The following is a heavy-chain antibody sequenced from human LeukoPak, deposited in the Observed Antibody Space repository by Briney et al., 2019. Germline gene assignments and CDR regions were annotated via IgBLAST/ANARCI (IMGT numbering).Heavy chain of an antibody. V-gene: IGHV3-23*01. D-gene: IGHD3-10*01. Sequence: PGGSLRLSCAASGFTFSNYYFSWLRQAPGKGLEWVSTLSASGGDTYYADSVKGWFTVSRDDSRKTFYLQMNSLRAEDTAVYYCARGALVRRINYFDYWGQGTLLTVSS. CDR2: LSASGGDT. CDR3: ARGALVRRINYFDY. CDR1: GFTFSNYY. J-gene: IGHJ4*02.